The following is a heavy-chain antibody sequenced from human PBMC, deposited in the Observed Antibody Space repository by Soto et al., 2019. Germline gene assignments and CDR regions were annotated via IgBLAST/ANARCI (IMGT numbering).Heavy chain of an antibody. CDR3: AGEKVGASYIEY. CDR2: ISYSGSPI. J-gene: IGHJ4*02. Sequence: PGGSLRLSCAASGFTFCSYELNWVRQVPGKGLEWVSYISYSGSPIYYADSVQGRFTISRDNAKNSLYLQMNSLRADDTAIYYCAGEKVGASYIEYWGQGTQVTVSS. V-gene: IGHV3-48*03. D-gene: IGHD1-26*01. CDR1: GFTFCSYE.